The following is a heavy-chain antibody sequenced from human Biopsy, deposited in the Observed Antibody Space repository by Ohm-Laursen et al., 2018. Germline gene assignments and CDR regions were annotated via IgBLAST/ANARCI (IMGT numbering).Heavy chain of an antibody. Sequence: TLSLTCIVSGVSINGGRYYWNWIRHHPGKGLEWIGNIFYSANTYYSPSLKSRVTISVDTSKNQFSLKLSSVTAADTAVYYCARLGSGDYFPTFFDFWGQGALVTVSS. V-gene: IGHV4-31*03. CDR3: ARLGSGDYFPTFFDF. CDR2: IFYSANT. CDR1: GVSINGGRYY. J-gene: IGHJ4*02. D-gene: IGHD5-12*01.